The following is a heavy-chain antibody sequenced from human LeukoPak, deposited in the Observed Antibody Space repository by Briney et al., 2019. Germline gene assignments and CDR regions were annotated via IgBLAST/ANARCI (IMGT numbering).Heavy chain of an antibody. Sequence: SETLSLTCTVSGGSISSYYWSWIRQPPGKGLEWIGYIYYSGSTNYNPSLKSRVTISVDTSKNQFSLKLSSVTAADTAVYYCARHDSGYYYGSPYYYYGMDVWGQGTTVTVSS. CDR3: ARHDSGYYYGSPYYYYGMDV. J-gene: IGHJ6*02. CDR1: GGSISSYY. D-gene: IGHD3-22*01. V-gene: IGHV4-59*08. CDR2: IYYSGST.